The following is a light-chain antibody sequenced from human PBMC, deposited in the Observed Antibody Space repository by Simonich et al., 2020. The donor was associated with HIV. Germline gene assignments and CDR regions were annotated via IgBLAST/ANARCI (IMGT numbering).Light chain of an antibody. Sequence: DIQMTQSPSFLSASVGNRVTITCRASQSISIYLNWYQQKPGKAPKLLIYAASSLQSGVPSRFSGSGSGTDFTLTISSLQPEDFATYYCQQYDELPYTFGQGTKLEIK. V-gene: IGKV1-39*01. CDR1: QSISIY. CDR2: AAS. CDR3: QQYDELPYT. J-gene: IGKJ2*01.